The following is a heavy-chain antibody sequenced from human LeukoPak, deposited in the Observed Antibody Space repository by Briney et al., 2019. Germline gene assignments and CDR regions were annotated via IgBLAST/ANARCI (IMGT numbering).Heavy chain of an antibody. J-gene: IGHJ3*02. V-gene: IGHV3-30-3*01. CDR1: GFTFSSYA. CDR2: ISYDGSNK. CDR3: ARVGTYYYDSSGYPADAFDI. Sequence: GGSLRLSCAASGFTFSSYAMHWVRQAPGKGLEWMAVISYDGSNKYYADSVKGRFTISRDNSKNTLYLQMNSLRAEDTAVYYCARVGTYYYDSSGYPADAFDIWGQGTMVTVSS. D-gene: IGHD3-22*01.